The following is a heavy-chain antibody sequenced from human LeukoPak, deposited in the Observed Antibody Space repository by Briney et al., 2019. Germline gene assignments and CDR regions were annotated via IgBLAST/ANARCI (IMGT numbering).Heavy chain of an antibody. J-gene: IGHJ4*02. CDR3: TRGSLSGSSRDY. CDR2: MNPNTGDT. V-gene: IGHV1-8*01. D-gene: IGHD1-26*01. CDR1: GYTFNGYD. Sequence: ASVKVSCKASGYTFNGYDINWVRQATGQGLEWMGWMNPNTGDTGYAQKFQGRVTMTRNTSIDTAYMELSGLKSEDTAVYYCTRGSLSGSSRDYGGQGTLVTVSS.